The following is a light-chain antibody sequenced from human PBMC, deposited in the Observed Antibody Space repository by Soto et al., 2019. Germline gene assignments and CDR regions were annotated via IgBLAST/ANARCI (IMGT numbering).Light chain of an antibody. J-gene: IGKJ4*01. CDR1: QSVLYSSKNKNN. V-gene: IGKV4-1*01. CDR2: WAS. Sequence: DIVMTQSPDSLAVSLGERATINCKSSQSVLYSSKNKNNLAWYQQKPGQPPKLLIYWASARESGVPDRFSGSGSGTDFTLTISSLQAEDVEVYYCQQYYSTPLTFGGGTKVDIK. CDR3: QQYYSTPLT.